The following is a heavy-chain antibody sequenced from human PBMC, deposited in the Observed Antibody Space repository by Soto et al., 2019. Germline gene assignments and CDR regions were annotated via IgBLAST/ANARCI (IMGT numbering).Heavy chain of an antibody. J-gene: IGHJ5*02. D-gene: IGHD3-3*01. V-gene: IGHV3-33*01. CDR2: IWYDGSNK. Sequence: QVQLVESGGGVVQPGRSLRLSCAASGFTFSSYGMHWVRQAPGKGLEWVAVIWYDGSNKYYADSVKGRFTIYRDNSKNTLYLQMNSLRAEDTAVYYCARNSHYDLMHWFDPWGQGTLVTVSS. CDR1: GFTFSSYG. CDR3: ARNSHYDLMHWFDP.